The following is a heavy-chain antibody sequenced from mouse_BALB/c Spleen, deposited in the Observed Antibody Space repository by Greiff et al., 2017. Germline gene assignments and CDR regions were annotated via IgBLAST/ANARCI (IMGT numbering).Heavy chain of an antibody. J-gene: IGHJ3*01. D-gene: IGHD2-4*01. Sequence: EVMLVESGGDLVKPGGSLKLSCAASGFTFSSYGMSWVRQTPDKRLEWVATISSGGSYTYYPDSVKGRFTISRDNAKNTLYLQMSSLKSEDTAMYYCARRGGNDYSPWFAYWGQGTLVTVSA. V-gene: IGHV5-6*02. CDR2: ISSGGSYT. CDR1: GFTFSSYG. CDR3: ARRGGNDYSPWFAY.